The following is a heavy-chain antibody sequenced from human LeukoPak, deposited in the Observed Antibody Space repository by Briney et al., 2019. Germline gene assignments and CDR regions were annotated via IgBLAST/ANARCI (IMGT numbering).Heavy chain of an antibody. Sequence: NSSQTLSHTCTVSGGSISSGDYYWSWIRQPPGKGLEWIGYIYYSGSTYYNPSLKSRVTISVDTSKNQFSLKLSSVTAADTAVYYCARLVGASDFDYWGQGTLVTVSS. J-gene: IGHJ4*02. D-gene: IGHD1-26*01. V-gene: IGHV4-30-4*08. CDR1: GGSISSGDYY. CDR2: IYYSGST. CDR3: ARLVGASDFDY.